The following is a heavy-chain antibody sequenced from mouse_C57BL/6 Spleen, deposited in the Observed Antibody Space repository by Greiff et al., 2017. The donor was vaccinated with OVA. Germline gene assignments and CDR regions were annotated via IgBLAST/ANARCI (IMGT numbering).Heavy chain of an antibody. D-gene: IGHD1-1*01. V-gene: IGHV1-54*01. CDR3: ARRGSSGFDY. Sequence: VQLQQSGAELVRPGTSVKVSCKASGYAFTNYLIEWVKQRPGQGLEWIGVINPGSGGTKYNEKFKGKATLTADKSSSPAYMQLSSLTSEDSAVCFCARRGSSGFDYGGQGTTLTVSS. J-gene: IGHJ2*01. CDR2: INPGSGGT. CDR1: GYAFTNYL.